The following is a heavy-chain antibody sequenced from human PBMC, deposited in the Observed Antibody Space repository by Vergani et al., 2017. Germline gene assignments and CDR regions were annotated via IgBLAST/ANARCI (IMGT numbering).Heavy chain of an antibody. CDR3: ARVDYYGSGSYDAFDI. CDR1: GFTFSSYW. J-gene: IGHJ3*02. Sequence: VQLVESGGGLVKPGRSLRLSCAASGFTFSSYWMHWVRQAPGKGLVWVSRINSDGSSTSYADSVKGRFTISRDNAKNTLYLQMNSLRAEDTAVYYCARVDYYGSGSYDAFDIWGQGTMVTVSS. D-gene: IGHD3-10*01. V-gene: IGHV3-74*02. CDR2: INSDGSST.